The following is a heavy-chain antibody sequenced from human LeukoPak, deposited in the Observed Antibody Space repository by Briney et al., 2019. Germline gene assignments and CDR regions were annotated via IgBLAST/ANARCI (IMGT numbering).Heavy chain of an antibody. CDR1: GFTLSNYG. J-gene: IGHJ4*02. V-gene: IGHV3-23*01. CDR2: ISGSGDST. Sequence: GGSLRLSCAASGFTLSNYGMSWVRQAPGKGLEWVSAISGSGDSTFYADSVKGRFTISRDNAKNSLYLQVNSLRVEDTAIYYCARDLGSYSSGWYMGFDYWGQGTLVTVSS. CDR3: ARDLGSYSSGWYMGFDY. D-gene: IGHD6-19*01.